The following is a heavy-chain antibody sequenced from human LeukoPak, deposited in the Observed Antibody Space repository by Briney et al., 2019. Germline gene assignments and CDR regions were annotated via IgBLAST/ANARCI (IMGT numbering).Heavy chain of an antibody. V-gene: IGHV4-34*01. CDR3: ARDHTYSSGWNDAFDI. Sequence: PSETLSLTCAVYGGSFSGYYWSWIRQPPGKGLEWIGEINHSGSTNYNPSLKSRVTISVDTSKNQFSLKLSSVTAADTAVYYCARDHTYSSGWNDAFDIWGQGTMVTVSS. CDR1: GGSFSGYY. CDR2: INHSGST. D-gene: IGHD6-19*01. J-gene: IGHJ3*02.